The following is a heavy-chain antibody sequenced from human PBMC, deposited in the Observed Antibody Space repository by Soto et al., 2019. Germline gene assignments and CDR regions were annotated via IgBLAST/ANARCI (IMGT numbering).Heavy chain of an antibody. Sequence: PGGSLRLSCAVSGFTFSSYSMNWVRQAPGKGLEWVSYISSSSSTIYYADSVKGRFTISRDNAKNSLYLQMNSLRAEDTAVYYCARLSSGSFILTWGQGTLVTVSS. CDR1: GFTFSSYS. CDR3: ARLSSGSFILT. D-gene: IGHD3-10*01. CDR2: ISSSSSTI. V-gene: IGHV3-48*04. J-gene: IGHJ5*02.